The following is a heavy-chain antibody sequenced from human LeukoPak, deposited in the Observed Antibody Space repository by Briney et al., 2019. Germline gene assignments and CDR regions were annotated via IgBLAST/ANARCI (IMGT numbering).Heavy chain of an antibody. CDR2: ISSSGSTI. J-gene: IGHJ5*02. CDR3: ARSKGIAVAGTIDP. CDR1: GFTFSSYE. Sequence: TGGSPRLSCAASGFTFSSYEMNWVRQAPGKGLEWVSYISSSGSTIYYADSVKGRFTISRDNAKNSLYLQMNSLRAEDTAVYYCARSKGIAVAGTIDPWGQGTLVTVSS. V-gene: IGHV3-48*03. D-gene: IGHD6-19*01.